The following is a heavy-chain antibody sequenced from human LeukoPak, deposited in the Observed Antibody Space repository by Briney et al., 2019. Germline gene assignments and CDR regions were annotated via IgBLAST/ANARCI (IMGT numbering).Heavy chain of an antibody. CDR3: AKAGGGRDGYNYDFDY. Sequence: PGGSLRLSCAASGFTFSSYAMHWVRQAPGKGLEWVAVISYDGSNKYYADSVKGRFTISRDNSKNTLYLQMNSLRAEDTAVYYCAKAGGGRDGYNYDFDYWGQGTLVTVSS. CDR1: GFTFSSYA. D-gene: IGHD5-24*01. CDR2: ISYDGSNK. V-gene: IGHV3-30*18. J-gene: IGHJ4*02.